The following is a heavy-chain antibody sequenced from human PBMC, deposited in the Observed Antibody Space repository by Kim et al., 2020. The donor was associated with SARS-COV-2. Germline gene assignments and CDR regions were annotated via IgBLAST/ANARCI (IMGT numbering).Heavy chain of an antibody. CDR3: ARAGSGLKYFDY. Sequence: SYMDSVKGRFTISRDNADNSLYLQMNSLRAEDTAVYYCARAGSGLKYFDYWGQGTLVTVSS. V-gene: IGHV3-7*03. D-gene: IGHD6-19*01. J-gene: IGHJ4*02.